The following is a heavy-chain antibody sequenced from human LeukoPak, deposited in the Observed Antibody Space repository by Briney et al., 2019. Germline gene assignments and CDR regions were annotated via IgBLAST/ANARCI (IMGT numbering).Heavy chain of an antibody. CDR3: AREGGPYRPLDY. CDR1: GGSITQTNY. V-gene: IGHV4-4*02. Sequence: SGTLSLTCDVSGGSITQTNYWNWVRQPPGKGLEWIGEVNLQGSTNYNPSLMRRVAISVDTSANHVSLQLTSVTAADTAVYYCAREGGPYRPLDYSGQGTLVTVSS. CDR2: VNLQGST. J-gene: IGHJ4*02.